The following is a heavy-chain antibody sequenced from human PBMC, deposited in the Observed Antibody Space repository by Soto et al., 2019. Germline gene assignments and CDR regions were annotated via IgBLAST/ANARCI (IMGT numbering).Heavy chain of an antibody. CDR3: AKASRPRTYVVVTAMTDV. CDR1: GFTFDDYA. V-gene: IGHV3-43D*03. D-gene: IGHD2-21*02. CDR2: ISWYGGST. Sequence: GGSLRLSCAASGFTFDDYAMHWVRQAPGKGLEWVSLISWYGGSTYDADSVKGRFTISRDNSKNSLYLQMNSLRADDTALYYCAKASRPRTYVVVTAMTDVWGQGTTVTVSS. J-gene: IGHJ6*02.